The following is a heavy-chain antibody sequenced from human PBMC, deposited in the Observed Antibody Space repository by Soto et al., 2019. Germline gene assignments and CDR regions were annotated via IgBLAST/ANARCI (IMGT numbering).Heavy chain of an antibody. Sequence: SETLSLTCAVYGGSFRGYCWGWIRRPPGKGLAWIGEINHSGRTNYNPSLKSRVTISVDTSKSQFSLKLSSVTAADTAVYYCARGRKYYDFWSGYSHPRYYFNYWGQGTLVTVS. V-gene: IGHV4-34*01. D-gene: IGHD3-3*01. CDR1: GGSFRGYC. CDR3: ARGRKYYDFWSGYSHPRYYFNY. J-gene: IGHJ4*02. CDR2: INHSGRT.